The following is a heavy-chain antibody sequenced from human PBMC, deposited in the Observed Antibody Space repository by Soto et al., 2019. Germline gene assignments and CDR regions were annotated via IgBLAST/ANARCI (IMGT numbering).Heavy chain of an antibody. CDR2: MSSSGGST. D-gene: IGHD1-26*01. J-gene: IGHJ4*01. CDR3: AKREGGMAHYFDY. CDR1: GFTFSSFA. Sequence: GGSLRLSCAASGFTFSSFAMNWVRQAPGKGLEWVSSMSSSGGSTYYADSVKGRFTISRDYSKNTLYLQMNNLRVEDTAVYFCAKREGGMAHYFDYWGHGTLVTVSS. V-gene: IGHV3-23*01.